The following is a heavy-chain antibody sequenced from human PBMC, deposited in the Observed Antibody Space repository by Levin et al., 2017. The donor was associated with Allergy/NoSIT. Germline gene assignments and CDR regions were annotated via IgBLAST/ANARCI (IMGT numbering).Heavy chain of an antibody. CDR1: GFTFSSYA. V-gene: IGHV3-23*01. D-gene: IGHD3-16*02. J-gene: IGHJ4*02. CDR3: AKSTFGGVIGSFDY. Sequence: GESLKISCAASGFTFSSYAMSWVRQAPGKGLEWVSAISGSGGSTDYADSVKGRFTISRDNSKNTLFLQMNSLRAEDTAVYYCAKSTFGGVIGSFDYWGQGTLVTVSS. CDR2: ISGSGGST.